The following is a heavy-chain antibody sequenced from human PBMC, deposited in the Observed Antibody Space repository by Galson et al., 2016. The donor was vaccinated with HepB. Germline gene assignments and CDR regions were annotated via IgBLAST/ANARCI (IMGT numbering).Heavy chain of an antibody. D-gene: IGHD4-17*01. CDR1: GYTFNDYF. V-gene: IGHV1-46*02. CDR2: INPNDGGT. J-gene: IGHJ1*01. CDR3: ARETTSLTTSRGEYFQF. Sequence: SVKVSCKASGYTFNDYFLHWVRQAPGQGLEWVAIINPNDGGTNYARKFQGRVNTTRDTSTATVYMELSSLRSEDTGVYYCARETTSLTTSRGEYFQFWGQGTLVTVSS.